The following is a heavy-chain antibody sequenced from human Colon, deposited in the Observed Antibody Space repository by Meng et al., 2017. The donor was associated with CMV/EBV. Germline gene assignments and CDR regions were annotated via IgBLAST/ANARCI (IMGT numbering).Heavy chain of an antibody. V-gene: IGHV3-9*01. D-gene: IGHD3-10*01. CDR3: ANASRGSSPPYFFDH. Sequence: SLKISCAASGFSFDDYAMNWVRQAPGKGLEWVSSINWNSGSITYADSVKGRFTISIDNAKKSLYLQMDSLRPEDTALYYCANASRGSSPPYFFDHWGQGTQVTVSS. CDR1: GFSFDDYA. CDR2: INWNSGSI. J-gene: IGHJ4*02.